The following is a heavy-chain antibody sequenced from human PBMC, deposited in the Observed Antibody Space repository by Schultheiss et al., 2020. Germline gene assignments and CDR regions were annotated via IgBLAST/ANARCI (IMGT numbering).Heavy chain of an antibody. D-gene: IGHD3-3*01. J-gene: IGHJ5*02. V-gene: IGHV2-5*02. Sequence: SGPTLVKPTQTLTLTCTLSGFSLTTSGVGVGWIRQPPGKALEWLAIIYWDDDKRYSTSLKTRLTISKDTSKSQVVLTMTNMDPVDTATYYCARISPEDYEFCSGYWGGWFDPWGKGTLVIVSS. CDR1: GFSLTTSGVG. CDR3: ARISPEDYEFCSGYWGGWFDP. CDR2: IYWDDDK.